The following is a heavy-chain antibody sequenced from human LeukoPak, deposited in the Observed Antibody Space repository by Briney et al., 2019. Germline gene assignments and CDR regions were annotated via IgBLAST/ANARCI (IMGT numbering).Heavy chain of an antibody. CDR1: AFTFSSYG. D-gene: IGHD6-13*01. V-gene: IGHV3-23*01. Sequence: GGSLRLSCAASAFTFSSYGMSWVRQTPGKGLEWVSAISGSGGSTYYADSVKGRFTISRDNSKNTLYLQMNSLRAEDTAVYYCAKDAAPIAAAGTQMDVWGKGTTVTVSS. J-gene: IGHJ6*04. CDR3: AKDAAPIAAAGTQMDV. CDR2: ISGSGGST.